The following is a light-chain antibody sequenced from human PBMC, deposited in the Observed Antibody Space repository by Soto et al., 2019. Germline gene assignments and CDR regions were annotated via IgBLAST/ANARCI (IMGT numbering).Light chain of an antibody. CDR3: QTYDSSLDGSV. CDR2: DNT. J-gene: IGLJ3*02. CDR1: YTNIGEGYQ. Sequence: QSALTQPPSVSGAPGHRVTISCTGTYTNIGEGYQVHWYQQLPGAAPKLLISDNTNRPSGVPDRFSASKSGTSASLAISGLQPEDEGDYHCQTYDSSLDGSVFGGGTQLTVL. V-gene: IGLV1-40*01.